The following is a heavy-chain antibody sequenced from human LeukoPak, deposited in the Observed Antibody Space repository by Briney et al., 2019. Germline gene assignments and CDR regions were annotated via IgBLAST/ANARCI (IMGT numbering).Heavy chain of an antibody. CDR2: IYYSGST. CDR3: ARRSLIRGWYFDL. J-gene: IGHJ2*01. Sequence: SETLSLTCTVSGGSICSSSYYWGWIRQPPGKGLEWIGYIYYSGSTNYNPSLKSRVTISVDTSKNQFSLKLSSVTAADTAVYYCARRSLIRGWYFDLWGRGTLVTVSS. V-gene: IGHV4-61*05. D-gene: IGHD6-25*01. CDR1: GGSICSSSYY.